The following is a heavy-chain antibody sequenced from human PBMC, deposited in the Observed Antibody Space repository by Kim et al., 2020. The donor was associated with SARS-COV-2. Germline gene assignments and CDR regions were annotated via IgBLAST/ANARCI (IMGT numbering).Heavy chain of an antibody. CDR3: ARERPNRRWFDY. Sequence: GGSLRLSCAASGFTFSSYAMHWVRQAPGKGLEWVAVISYDGSNKYYADSVKGRFTISRDNSKNTLYLQMNSLRAEDTAVYYCARERPNRRWFDYWGQGTLVTVSS. J-gene: IGHJ4*02. V-gene: IGHV3-30-3*01. CDR2: ISYDGSNK. CDR1: GFTFSSYA. D-gene: IGHD2-15*01.